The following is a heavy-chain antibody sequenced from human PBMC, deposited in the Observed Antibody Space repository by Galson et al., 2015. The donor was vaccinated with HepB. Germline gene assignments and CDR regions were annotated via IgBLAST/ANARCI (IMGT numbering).Heavy chain of an antibody. CDR3: ARDGSTSWTKPQYFQH. J-gene: IGHJ1*01. CDR2: LYYSGST. Sequence: ETLSLTCTVSDGSISSSINYWGWVRQPPGKGLEWIGSLYYSGSTYYNPSLKSRVTISVDTSKNQFSLKLRSVTEADTAIYYCARDGSTSWTKPQYFQHWGQGTLVTVSS. CDR1: DGSISSSINY. V-gene: IGHV4-39*07. D-gene: IGHD2-2*01.